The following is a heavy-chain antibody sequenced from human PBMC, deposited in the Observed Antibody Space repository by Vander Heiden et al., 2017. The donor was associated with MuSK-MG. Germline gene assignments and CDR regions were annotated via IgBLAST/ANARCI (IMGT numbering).Heavy chain of an antibody. Sequence: QVQLQQWGAGLLKPSETLSLPCAVYGGSFRGYYWSWIRQPPGKGLEWIGEINHSGSTNYNPSLKSRVTISVDTSKNQFSLKLSSVTAADTAVYYCARGLRAAMRLNWFDPWGQGTLVTVSS. J-gene: IGHJ5*02. CDR1: GGSFRGYY. CDR3: ARGLRAAMRLNWFDP. CDR2: INHSGST. V-gene: IGHV4-34*01. D-gene: IGHD6-13*01.